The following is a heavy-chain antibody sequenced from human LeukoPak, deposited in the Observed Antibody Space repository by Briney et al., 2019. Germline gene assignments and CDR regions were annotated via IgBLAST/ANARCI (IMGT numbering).Heavy chain of an antibody. CDR2: IYYSGST. V-gene: IGHV4-39*01. D-gene: IGHD6-13*01. CDR3: ARGLNPPEIAAAAPGWFDP. J-gene: IGHJ5*02. Sequence: SETLSLTCTVSGGSISSSSYYWGWIRQPPGKGLEWIGSIYYSGSTYYNPSLKSRVTISVDTSKNQFSLKLSSVTAADTAVYYCARGLNPPEIAAAAPGWFDPWGQGTLVTVSS. CDR1: GGSISSSSYY.